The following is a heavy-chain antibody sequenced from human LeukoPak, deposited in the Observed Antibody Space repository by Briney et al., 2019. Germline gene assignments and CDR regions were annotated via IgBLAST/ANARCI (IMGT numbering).Heavy chain of an antibody. V-gene: IGHV3-23*01. Sequence: PGGSLRLSCAASGFTLSSFRMSWVRQAPVKGLEWVSAISDSGGSTYYADSVTGRFTISRDNSKNTLYLQINSLRAEDTAVYFCAKDLHSSSWYNYFQHWGQGTLVTVSS. J-gene: IGHJ1*01. D-gene: IGHD6-13*01. CDR2: ISDSGGST. CDR1: GFTLSSFR. CDR3: AKDLHSSSWYNYFQH.